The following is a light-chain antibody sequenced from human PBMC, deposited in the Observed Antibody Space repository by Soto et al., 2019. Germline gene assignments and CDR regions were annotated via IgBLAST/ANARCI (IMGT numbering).Light chain of an antibody. V-gene: IGKV3-20*01. J-gene: IGKJ1*01. Sequence: EIVLTQSPGTLSLSPGERATLSCRASQSVSNNYLGWYQQKPGQAPRLLVYGASRRATGIPDRCSGSGSGTDFTLTISGLEAEDFAVYYCQQYGNSLPWTFGQGTKVEIK. CDR3: QQYGNSLPWT. CDR1: QSVSNNY. CDR2: GAS.